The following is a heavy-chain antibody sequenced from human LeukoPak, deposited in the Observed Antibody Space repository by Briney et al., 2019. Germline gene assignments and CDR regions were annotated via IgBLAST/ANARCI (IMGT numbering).Heavy chain of an antibody. CDR3: GRKAGDCGGGSCYSIDY. CDR1: GGSFSSEA. CDR2: IIPIFGTA. Sequence: ASVKVSCKAFGGSFSSEAISWVRQAPGQGLEWMGGIIPIFGTANYAQKFQGRVTITTDESTSTAYMEVSSLRSEDTAVYYCGRKAGDCGGGSCYSIDYWGQGTLVTVSS. J-gene: IGHJ4*02. D-gene: IGHD2-15*01. V-gene: IGHV1-69*05.